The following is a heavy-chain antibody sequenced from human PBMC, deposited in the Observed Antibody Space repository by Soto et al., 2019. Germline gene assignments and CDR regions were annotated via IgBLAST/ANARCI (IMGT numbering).Heavy chain of an antibody. CDR2: IGVTAGST. Sequence: AHLSESGGGLQQPGGSLKLSCEASRFTFSNFAMSWVRQAPGKGLEWISTIGVTAGSTYYTDSVRGRFTISRDNSKNTLYLEMNSLKTEDTAVYYCTTGQWFPHWGQGTLVTVSA. CDR3: TTGQWFPH. J-gene: IGHJ5*02. CDR1: RFTFSNFA. V-gene: IGHV3-23*01.